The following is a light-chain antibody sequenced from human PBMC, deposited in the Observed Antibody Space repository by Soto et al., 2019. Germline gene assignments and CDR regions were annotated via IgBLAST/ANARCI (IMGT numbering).Light chain of an antibody. CDR1: QSVSSN. J-gene: IGKJ1*01. V-gene: IGKV3-15*01. Sequence: EIVMTQSPATLSVSPGERATLSCRASQSVSSNLAWYQQKPGQAPRLLIYGASTRATGIPARFSGSGSGTEFTLTISSLQSEDFAVYYCQQYNDWPRKFGQGTKV. CDR2: GAS. CDR3: QQYNDWPRK.